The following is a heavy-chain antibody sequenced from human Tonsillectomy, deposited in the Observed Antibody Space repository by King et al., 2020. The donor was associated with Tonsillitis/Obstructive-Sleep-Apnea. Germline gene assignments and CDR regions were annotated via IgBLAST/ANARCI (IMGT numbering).Heavy chain of an antibody. CDR2: ISGRGST. Sequence: VQLQESGPGLVKPSQTLSLTCTVSGGSISSGGYYWNWIRQHPGGGLEWIGYISGRGSTYYNPSLKSRVAISIDTSENHFFLSLSSATAADTAVYYCARLYGPGSGTYHYGMDVWGQGTTITVSS. CDR1: GGSISSGGYY. D-gene: IGHD1-26*01. V-gene: IGHV4-31*03. CDR3: ARLYGPGSGTYHYGMDV. J-gene: IGHJ6*02.